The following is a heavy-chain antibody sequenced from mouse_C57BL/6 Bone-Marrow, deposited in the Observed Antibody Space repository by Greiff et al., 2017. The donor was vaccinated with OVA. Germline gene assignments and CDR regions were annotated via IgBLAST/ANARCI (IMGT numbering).Heavy chain of an antibody. V-gene: IGHV1-53*01. J-gene: IGHJ1*03. CDR2: INPSNGGT. Sequence: QVQLQQPGTELVKPGASVKLSCKASGYTFTSYWMHWVKQRPGQGLEWIGNINPSNGGTNYNEKFKSKATLTVDKSSSTAYMQLSSLTSEDSAVYYCARGALITTVVARVLFDVWGTGTTVTVSS. D-gene: IGHD1-1*01. CDR1: GYTFTSYW. CDR3: ARGALITTVVARVLFDV.